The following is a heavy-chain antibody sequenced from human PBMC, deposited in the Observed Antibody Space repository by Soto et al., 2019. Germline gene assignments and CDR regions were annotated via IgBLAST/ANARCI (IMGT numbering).Heavy chain of an antibody. CDR2: INHSGST. Sequence: QVQLQQWGAGLLKPSETLSLTCAVYGGSFSGYYWSWIRQPPGKGLEWIGEINHSGSTNYNPSLKRRVTKSVDTHKNQCSLNLSSVTAADPAVYYCARGLVHYDFWSGPPSDYWGQGTLVTLSS. D-gene: IGHD3-3*01. CDR1: GGSFSGYY. CDR3: ARGLVHYDFWSGPPSDY. V-gene: IGHV4-34*01. J-gene: IGHJ4*02.